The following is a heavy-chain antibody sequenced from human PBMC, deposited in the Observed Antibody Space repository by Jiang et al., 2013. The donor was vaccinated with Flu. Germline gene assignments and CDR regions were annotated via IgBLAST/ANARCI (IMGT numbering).Heavy chain of an antibody. J-gene: IGHJ3*02. D-gene: IGHD6-13*01. CDR2: IYYSGST. CDR3: ARERRGYSSSGGAFDI. CDR1: GGSISSSLYF. Sequence: RLLKPSETLSLTCTVSGGSISSSLYFWGWIRQPPGKGLEWIGSIYYSGSTYYNPSLKSRVTISVDTSKNQFSLKLSSVTAADTAVYYCARERRGYSSSGGAFDIWGQGTMVTSLQ. V-gene: IGHV4-39*02.